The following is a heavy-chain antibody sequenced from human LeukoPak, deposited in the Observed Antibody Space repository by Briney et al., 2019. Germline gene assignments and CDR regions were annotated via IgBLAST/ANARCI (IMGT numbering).Heavy chain of an antibody. D-gene: IGHD6-19*01. Sequence: GGSLRLSCAASGFTFSSYAMSWVRQAPGKGLEWVSAISGSGGSTYYADSVKGRFTISRDNAKNSLYLQMNSLRAEDTALYYCAKDRGVRIAVAGDDYYYYGMDVWGQGTTVTVSS. CDR1: GFTFSSYA. V-gene: IGHV3-23*01. J-gene: IGHJ6*02. CDR2: ISGSGGST. CDR3: AKDRGVRIAVAGDDYYYYGMDV.